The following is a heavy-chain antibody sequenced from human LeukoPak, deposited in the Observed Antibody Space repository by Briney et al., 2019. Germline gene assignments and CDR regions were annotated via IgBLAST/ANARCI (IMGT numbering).Heavy chain of an antibody. CDR3: VRSPQLDP. CDR2: IQNSVTSY. Sequence: AETLSLTCTVSGGSISSYYWSWVRQPPGKGLEWIGYIQNSVTSYTDNPSLKSRVTILVDTSKNQFSLKVTSVTAADTAVYYCVRSPQLDPWGQGTLVTVSS. V-gene: IGHV4-59*01. J-gene: IGHJ5*02. CDR1: GGSISSYY.